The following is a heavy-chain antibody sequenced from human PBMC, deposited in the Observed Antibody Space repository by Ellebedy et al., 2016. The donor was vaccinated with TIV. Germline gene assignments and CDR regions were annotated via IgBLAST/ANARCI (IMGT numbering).Heavy chain of an antibody. Sequence: AASVKVSCKASGGTFSSYAISWVRQAPGQGLEWMGGIIPIFGTANYAQKFQGRVTITADKSTSTAYMELSSRRSEDTAVYYCARDSNWNYEGVGSGWFDPWGQGTLVTVSS. J-gene: IGHJ5*02. V-gene: IGHV1-69*06. CDR2: IIPIFGTA. D-gene: IGHD1-7*01. CDR1: GGTFSSYA. CDR3: ARDSNWNYEGVGSGWFDP.